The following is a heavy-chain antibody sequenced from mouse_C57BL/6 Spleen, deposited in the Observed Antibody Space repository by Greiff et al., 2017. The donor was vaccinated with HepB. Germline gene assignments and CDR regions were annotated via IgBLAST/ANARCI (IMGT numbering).Heavy chain of an antibody. V-gene: IGHV1-81*01. D-gene: IGHD1-1*01. CDR1: GYTFTSYG. Sequence: VQLQQSGAELARPGASVKLSCKASGYTFTSYGISWVKQRTGQGLEWIGEIYPRSGNTYYNEKFKGKATVTADKSSSTAYMELRSLTSEDAAVYFCARHYSGGGYFDVWGTGTTVTVSS. J-gene: IGHJ1*03. CDR3: ARHYSGGGYFDV. CDR2: IYPRSGNT.